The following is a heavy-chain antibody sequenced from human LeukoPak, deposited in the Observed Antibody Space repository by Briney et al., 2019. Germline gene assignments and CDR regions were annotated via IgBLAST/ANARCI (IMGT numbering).Heavy chain of an antibody. CDR2: ISSSGSTI. V-gene: IGHV3-48*04. CDR1: GFTFSNYS. Sequence: GGSLRLSCAASGFTFSNYSMNWVRQAPGKGLEWISYISSSGSTIYYADSVKGRFTISRDNAKNSLYLQMNSLRAEDTAVYYCARVYNYDILTGYFDYWGQGTLVTVSS. CDR3: ARVYNYDILTGYFDY. D-gene: IGHD3-9*01. J-gene: IGHJ4*02.